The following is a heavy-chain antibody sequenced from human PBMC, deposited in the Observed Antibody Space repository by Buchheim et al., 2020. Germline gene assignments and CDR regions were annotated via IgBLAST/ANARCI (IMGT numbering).Heavy chain of an antibody. D-gene: IGHD3/OR15-3a*01. CDR3: ARSPRRTGYYLWFDP. J-gene: IGHJ5*02. Sequence: QVQLVQSGSELKKPGASVKVSCKASGYTFTSYDINWVRQATGQGLERMGWMNPNSGNTGYAQKFQGRVTMTRNPSISPATMELSSLRSEDTAVYYCARSPRRTGYYLWFDPWGQGTL. CDR2: MNPNSGNT. CDR1: GYTFTSYD. V-gene: IGHV1-8*01.